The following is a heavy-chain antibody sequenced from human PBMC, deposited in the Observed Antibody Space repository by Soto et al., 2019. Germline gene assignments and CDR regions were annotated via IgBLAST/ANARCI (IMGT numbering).Heavy chain of an antibody. J-gene: IGHJ4*02. CDR1: GGSISSYY. V-gene: IGHV4-59*08. Sequence: QVQLQESGPGLVKPSEPLSLTCTVSGGSISSYYWSWIRQPPGKGLEWIGYIYYSGSTNYNPSLKSRVTISVDTSKNQFSLKLSSVTAADTAVYYCARGGSSWYYWGQGTLVTVSS. CDR3: ARGGSSWYY. CDR2: IYYSGST. D-gene: IGHD6-13*01.